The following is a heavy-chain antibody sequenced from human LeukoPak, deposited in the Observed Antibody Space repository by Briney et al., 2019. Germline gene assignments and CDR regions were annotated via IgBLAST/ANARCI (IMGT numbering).Heavy chain of an antibody. CDR2: IYTSGST. CDR1: GGSISNSY. V-gene: IGHV4-4*07. Sequence: PSETLSLTCTVSGGSISNSYWTWIRQPAGKGLEWIGRIYTSGSTNYNPSLKSRVTMSVDTSKSQFSLNLKSMTAADTAVYYCARGPGEVTGESFDYWGQGTLVTVSS. CDR3: ARGPGEVTGESFDY. D-gene: IGHD2-21*02. J-gene: IGHJ4*02.